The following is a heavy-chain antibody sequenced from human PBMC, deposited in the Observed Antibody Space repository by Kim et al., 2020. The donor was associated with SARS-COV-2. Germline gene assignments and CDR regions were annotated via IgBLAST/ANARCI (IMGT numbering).Heavy chain of an antibody. Sequence: LKSRVTISVDTSKNQFSLKLSSVTAADTAVYYCARVEPARRAVAGTTGDYWGQGTLVTVSS. J-gene: IGHJ4*02. D-gene: IGHD6-19*01. CDR3: ARVEPARRAVAGTTGDY. V-gene: IGHV4-39*07.